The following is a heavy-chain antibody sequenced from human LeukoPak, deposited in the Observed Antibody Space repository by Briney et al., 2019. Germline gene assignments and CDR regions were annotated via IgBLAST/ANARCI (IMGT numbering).Heavy chain of an antibody. J-gene: IGHJ4*02. V-gene: IGHV1-69*04. CDR1: GGTFSSYA. CDR3: ARDGTNYYDSSGHSGY. CDR2: IIPILGIA. Sequence: SVKVSCKASGGTFSSYAISWVRQAPGRGLEWMGRIIPILGIANYAQKFQGRVTITADKSTSTAYMELSSLRSEDTAVYYCARDGTNYYDSSGHSGYWGQGTLVTVSS. D-gene: IGHD3-22*01.